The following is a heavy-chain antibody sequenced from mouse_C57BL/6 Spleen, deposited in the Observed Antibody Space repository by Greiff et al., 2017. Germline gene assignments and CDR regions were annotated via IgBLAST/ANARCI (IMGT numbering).Heavy chain of an antibody. Sequence: EVKLMESGPVLVKPGASVKMSCKASGYTFTDYYMNWVKQSHGKSLEWIGVINPYNGGTSYNQKFKGKATLTVDKSSSTAYMALNSLTSEDSAVYYCASYYYGSSDYAMDYWGQGTSVTVSS. CDR2: INPYNGGT. V-gene: IGHV1-19*01. D-gene: IGHD1-1*01. J-gene: IGHJ4*01. CDR3: ASYYYGSSDYAMDY. CDR1: GYTFTDYY.